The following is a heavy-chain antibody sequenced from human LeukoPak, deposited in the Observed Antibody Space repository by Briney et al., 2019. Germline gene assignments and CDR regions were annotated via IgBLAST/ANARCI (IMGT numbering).Heavy chain of an antibody. J-gene: IGHJ3*02. Sequence: SETLSLTCTVSGGSISSYYWSWIRQPPGKGLEWIGYMYYSGSTKYNPSLKSRVTISGDTSKNQFSLKLNSVTAADTAVYYCARRRDYYDSRGYYAFDIWGHGTMVTVSS. CDR1: GGSISSYY. V-gene: IGHV4-59*01. CDR2: MYYSGST. D-gene: IGHD3-22*01. CDR3: ARRRDYYDSRGYYAFDI.